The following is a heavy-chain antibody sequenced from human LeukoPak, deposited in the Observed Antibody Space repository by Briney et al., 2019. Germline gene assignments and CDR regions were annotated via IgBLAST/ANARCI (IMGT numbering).Heavy chain of an antibody. V-gene: IGHV1-18*04. CDR3: ARDRGIPHHYDILTGYYRY. CDR2: ISAYNGNT. J-gene: IGHJ4*02. CDR1: GYTFTSYG. D-gene: IGHD3-9*01. Sequence: ASVKVSCKASGYTFTSYGISWVRQAPGQGLEWMGWISAYNGNTNYAQKLQGRVTMTTDTSTSTAYMELRSLRSDDTAVYYCARDRGIPHHYDILTGYYRYWGQGTLVTVSS.